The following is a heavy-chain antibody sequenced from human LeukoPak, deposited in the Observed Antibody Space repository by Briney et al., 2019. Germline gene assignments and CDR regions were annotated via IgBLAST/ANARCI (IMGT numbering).Heavy chain of an antibody. CDR1: GGSMNSYY. D-gene: IGHD3-16*01. V-gene: IGHV4-59*01. Sequence: SETLSLTCTVSGGSMNSYYWNWLRQPPGKGLEWIGYIYYSGSTNYNPSLKSRVAISVDTSKNQFSLKLNSVTAADMAVYYCATGDGVNWFDPWGQGTLVTVSS. J-gene: IGHJ5*02. CDR3: ATGDGVNWFDP. CDR2: IYYSGST.